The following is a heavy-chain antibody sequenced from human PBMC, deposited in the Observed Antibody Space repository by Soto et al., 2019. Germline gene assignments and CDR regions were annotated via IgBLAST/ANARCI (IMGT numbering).Heavy chain of an antibody. CDR2: VNHSGRA. CDR3: ATPTNVTILGGVQSGMDV. D-gene: IGHD3-3*01. Sequence: SETLSLTCAVSGGPFYGFYRNWIRQPPGKGLEWIGEVNHSGRANYNPSLKSRVTISADTSKSQFSLKLSSVTAADTAVYYCATPTNVTILGGVQSGMDVWAQGTTVTVSS. CDR1: GGPFYGFY. V-gene: IGHV4-34*01. J-gene: IGHJ6*02.